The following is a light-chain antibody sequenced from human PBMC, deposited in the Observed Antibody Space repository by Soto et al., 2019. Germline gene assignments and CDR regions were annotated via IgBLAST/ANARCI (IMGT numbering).Light chain of an antibody. CDR1: QRVSGSY. Sequence: EIVLTHSPGTLSLSPCERATLSSSASQRVSGSYLAWYQQKPGQAPRLLMFGASSRATGIPDRFSGSGSGTDFTLTISRLEAEDFALYYCQQYGSSPKTFGQGTKVDI. CDR2: GAS. V-gene: IGKV3-20*01. CDR3: QQYGSSPKT. J-gene: IGKJ1*01.